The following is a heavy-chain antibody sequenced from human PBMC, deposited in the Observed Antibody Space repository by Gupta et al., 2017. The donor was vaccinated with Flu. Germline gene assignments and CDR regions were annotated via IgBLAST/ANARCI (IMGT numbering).Heavy chain of an antibody. CDR2: ISPSGNSA. D-gene: IGHD2-2*01. CDR1: GYIFTNYY. V-gene: IGHV1-46*01. J-gene: IGHJ5*02. Sequence: QVQLVQSGAEVKKPGASVRPSCQTSGYIFTNYYMHWVRQAPGQGLEWMGIISPSGNSANYAQRFQDRVTMSRDTSTATVYMELSDLRPEDTAVYYCVRAAVDQWFDHWGQGTLVTVFS. CDR3: VRAAVDQWFDH.